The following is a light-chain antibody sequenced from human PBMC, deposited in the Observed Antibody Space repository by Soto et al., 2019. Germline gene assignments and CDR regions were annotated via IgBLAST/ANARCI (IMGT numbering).Light chain of an antibody. CDR3: SSYTSSSSYV. CDR1: SSDVGGYNY. J-gene: IGLJ1*01. CDR2: EVT. Sequence: QSALTQPASVSGSPGQSIPISCTGASSDVGGYNYVSWYQQHPGKAPKLMIYEVTNRPSGVSNRFSGSKSGNTASLTISGRQAEDEADYYCSSYTSSSSYVFGTGTKLTVL. V-gene: IGLV2-14*01.